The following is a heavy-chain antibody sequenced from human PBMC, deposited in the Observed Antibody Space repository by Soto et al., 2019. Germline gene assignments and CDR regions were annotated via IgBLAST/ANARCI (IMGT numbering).Heavy chain of an antibody. J-gene: IGHJ4*02. CDR3: ALRTRKWKPLAD. CDR1: GGTTSSYT. D-gene: IGHD1-1*01. V-gene: IGHV1-69*02. Sequence: QVQLVQSGAGVEKPGSSVKVSCKVSGGTTSSYTIGWVRQAPGQGREWLGNIVPMIGKVDYAQKFQERVRITADKSTRTVYIELSRLRSEDTTIYFCALRTRKWKPLADWGLGTQVTVSS. CDR2: IVPMIGKV.